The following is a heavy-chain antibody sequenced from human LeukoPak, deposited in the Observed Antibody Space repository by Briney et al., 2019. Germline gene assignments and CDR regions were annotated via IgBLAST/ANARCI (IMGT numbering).Heavy chain of an antibody. J-gene: IGHJ4*02. CDR1: GGSFSGYY. CDR3: ARRDQYYFDY. Sequence: PSETLSLTCAVYGGSFSGYYWSWIRQPPGKGLEWIGEINHSGSTNYSPSLKSRVTISVDTSKNQFSLKLSSVTAADTAVYYCARRDQYYFDYWGQGTLVTVSS. CDR2: INHSGST. V-gene: IGHV4-34*01.